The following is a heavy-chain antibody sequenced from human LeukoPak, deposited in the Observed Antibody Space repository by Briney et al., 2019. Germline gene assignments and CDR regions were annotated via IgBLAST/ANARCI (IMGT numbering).Heavy chain of an antibody. D-gene: IGHD4-17*01. V-gene: IGHV3-21*01. CDR1: GFTFSSYS. CDR2: ISSSSSYI. J-gene: IGHJ4*02. Sequence: GGSLRLSCAASGFTFSSYSMNWVRQAPGKGLEWVSSISSSSSYIYYADSVKGRFTISRDNAKNSLYLQMNSLRAEDTAVYYCASFVPTVTTQGEVLDYWGPGTLVTVSS. CDR3: ASFVPTVTTQGEVLDY.